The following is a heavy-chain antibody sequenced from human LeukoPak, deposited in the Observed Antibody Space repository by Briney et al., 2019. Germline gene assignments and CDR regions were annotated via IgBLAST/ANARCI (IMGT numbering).Heavy chain of an antibody. CDR3: ARRNDFGI. V-gene: IGHV4-59*08. J-gene: IGHJ3*02. CDR1: GGPISGDH. Sequence: SETLSLTCTVSGGPISGDHWNWIRQPPGKGLEWIGYIYYSGNTNYNPSLKSRVTISVDTSKNQFSLKLNSVTAAGTAVYYCARRNDFGIWGQGTMVTVSS. CDR2: IYYSGNT.